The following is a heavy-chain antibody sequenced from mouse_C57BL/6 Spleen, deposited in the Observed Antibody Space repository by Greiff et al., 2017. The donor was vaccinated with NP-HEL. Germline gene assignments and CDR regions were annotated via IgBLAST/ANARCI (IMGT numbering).Heavy chain of an antibody. V-gene: IGHV1-69*01. Sequence: QVQLKQSGAELVMPGASVKLSCKASGYTFTSYWMHWVKQRPGQGLEWIGEIDPSDSYTNYNQKFKGKSTLTVDKSSSTAYMQLSSLTSEDSAVYYCARSSISLYYFDYWGQGTTLTVSS. CDR2: IDPSDSYT. J-gene: IGHJ2*01. D-gene: IGHD6-2*01. CDR1: GYTFTSYW. CDR3: ARSSISLYYFDY.